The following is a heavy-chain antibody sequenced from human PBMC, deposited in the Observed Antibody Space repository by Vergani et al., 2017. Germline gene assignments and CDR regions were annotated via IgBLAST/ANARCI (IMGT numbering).Heavy chain of an antibody. CDR2: ISSSSSTI. Sequence: EVQLVESGGGLVQPGGSLRLSCAASGFTFSSYSMNWVRQAPGKGLEWVSYISSSSSTIDYAYAVKGRFTISRDKAKNSLYLQMNSLRAEDTAVYYCARSSFTVVYFDYWGQGTLVTVSS. J-gene: IGHJ4*02. CDR1: GFTFSSYS. CDR3: ARSSFTVVYFDY. V-gene: IGHV3-48*01. D-gene: IGHD4-23*01.